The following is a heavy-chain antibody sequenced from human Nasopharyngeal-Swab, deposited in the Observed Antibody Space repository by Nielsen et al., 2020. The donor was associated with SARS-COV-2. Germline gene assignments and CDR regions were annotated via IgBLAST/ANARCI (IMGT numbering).Heavy chain of an antibody. J-gene: IGHJ4*02. CDR2: ISGSGGST. CDR1: GFTFSSYV. V-gene: IGHV3-23*01. Sequence: GESLKISCAASGFTFSSYVMSWVRQAPGKGLDWVSVISGSGGSTYYADSVKGRFTISRDNSKNILYLQMNSLRAEDTAVYYCAKDLTFNNWGQGTLVTVSS. CDR3: AKDLTFNN.